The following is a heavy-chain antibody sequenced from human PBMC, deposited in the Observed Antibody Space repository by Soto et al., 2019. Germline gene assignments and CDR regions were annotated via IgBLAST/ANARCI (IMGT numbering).Heavy chain of an antibody. D-gene: IGHD1-26*01. V-gene: IGHV4-39*01. CDR3: ATQEVGGSYVYTFDP. Sequence: QLQLQESGPGLVKPSETLSLTCTVSGGSISSSNYYWGWNRQPPGKGLEWIGSIYYSGSTYYNPSLKSRVTISVDTSKNQFSLKLSSVTAADTAVYYCATQEVGGSYVYTFDPWGQGTLVTVSS. J-gene: IGHJ5*02. CDR2: IYYSGST. CDR1: GGSISSSNYY.